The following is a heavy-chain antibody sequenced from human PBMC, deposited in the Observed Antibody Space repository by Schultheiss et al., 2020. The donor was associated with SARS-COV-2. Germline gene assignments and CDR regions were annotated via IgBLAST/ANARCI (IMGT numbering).Heavy chain of an antibody. V-gene: IGHV3-48*03. D-gene: IGHD3-22*01. CDR1: GFTFSSYE. J-gene: IGHJ4*02. CDR3: ARLYDSSVDY. Sequence: AGSLRLSCAASGFTFSSYEMNWVRQAPGKGLEWVSYISSSGSTIYYADSVKGRFTISRDNAKNSLYLQMNSLRAEDMAVYYCARLYDSSVDYWGQGTLVTVSS. CDR2: ISSSGSTI.